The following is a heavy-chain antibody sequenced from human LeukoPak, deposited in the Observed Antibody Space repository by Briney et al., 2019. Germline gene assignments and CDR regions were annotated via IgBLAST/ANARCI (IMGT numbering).Heavy chain of an antibody. CDR1: GYIFPNFY. CDR2: INPYSGGT. J-gene: IGHJ4*02. Sequence: GASVKVSCKASGYIFPNFYMHWVRQAPGQGPEWMGWINPYSGGTEYPQRFQGRVTLTRDTSNSTAYMELTRLTSDDTAIYYCARGYQFGGIIYFDYWGQGALVTVSS. CDR3: ARGYQFGGIIYFDY. D-gene: IGHD2-2*01. V-gene: IGHV1-2*02.